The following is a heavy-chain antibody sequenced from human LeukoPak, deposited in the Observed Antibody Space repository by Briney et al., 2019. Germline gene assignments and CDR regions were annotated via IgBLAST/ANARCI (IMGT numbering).Heavy chain of an antibody. V-gene: IGHV4-59*01. J-gene: IGHJ4*02. CDR1: GGSISSYY. D-gene: IGHD6-19*01. Sequence: SETLSLTCTVSGGSISSYYWSWIRQPPGKGLEWIGYIYYSGTTNYNPSLKSRVTISVDTSKNQFSLKLTSVTAADTAVYYCVRHTTSGWYQVVYWGQGTLVTVSS. CDR2: IYYSGTT. CDR3: VRHTTSGWYQVVY.